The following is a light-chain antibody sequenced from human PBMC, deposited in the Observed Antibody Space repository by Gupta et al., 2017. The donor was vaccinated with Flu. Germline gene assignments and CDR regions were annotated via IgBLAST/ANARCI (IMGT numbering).Light chain of an antibody. Sequence: QSVLTHPPPVSGCPGRRVTISFTRSSSDMGAGYDVHWYQQLSGASPKRLIHDNSNRPSGGPDRFSGSKSGTSASLAITGLQAEDEAEYYCQAYDSRLSGSVFGGGTKLTVL. V-gene: IGLV1-40*01. CDR2: DNS. CDR3: QAYDSRLSGSV. J-gene: IGLJ2*01. CDR1: SSDMGAGYD.